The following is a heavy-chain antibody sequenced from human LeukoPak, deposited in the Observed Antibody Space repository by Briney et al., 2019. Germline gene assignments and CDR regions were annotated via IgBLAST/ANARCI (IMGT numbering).Heavy chain of an antibody. J-gene: IGHJ4*02. CDR1: GFTFSSYG. CDR2: IRHDGNNK. CDR3: AKDGSLYSSSWYLDY. V-gene: IGHV3-30*02. D-gene: IGHD6-13*01. Sequence: GGSLRLSCAASGFTFSSYGMHWVRQAPGKGLEWVAFIRHDGNNKYYADSVKGRFTISRDNSKNTLYLQMNSLRAEDMALYYCAKDGSLYSSSWYLDYWGQGTLVTVSS.